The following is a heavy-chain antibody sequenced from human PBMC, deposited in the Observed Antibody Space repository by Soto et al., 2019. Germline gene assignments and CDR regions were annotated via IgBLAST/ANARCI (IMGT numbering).Heavy chain of an antibody. D-gene: IGHD3-3*01. CDR3: ARAGNDFWSGYYY. J-gene: IGHJ4*02. Sequence: SLKVSCKASGYPFTGYYMHWVRQAPGQGLEWMGWINPNSGGTNYAQKFQGRVTMTRDTSISTAYMELSRLRSYDTAVYSCARAGNDFWSGYYYWGQGTLVTVS. CDR2: INPNSGGT. V-gene: IGHV1-2*02. CDR1: GYPFTGYY.